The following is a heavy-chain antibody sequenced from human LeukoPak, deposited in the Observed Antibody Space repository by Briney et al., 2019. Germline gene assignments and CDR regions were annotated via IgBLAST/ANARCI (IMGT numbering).Heavy chain of an antibody. D-gene: IGHD2-2*02. CDR3: AGGAYCSSTSCYKGAFDI. V-gene: IGHV4-34*01. CDR1: GESFSGYY. CDR2: INHRGST. Sequence: SETLSLTCAVYGESFSGYYWSWIRQPPGKGLEWIGEINHRGSTNYNPSLKSRATVSVDTSKNQFSLKLSSVTAADTAVYYCAGGAYCSSTSCYKGAFDIWGPGTMVTVSS. J-gene: IGHJ3*02.